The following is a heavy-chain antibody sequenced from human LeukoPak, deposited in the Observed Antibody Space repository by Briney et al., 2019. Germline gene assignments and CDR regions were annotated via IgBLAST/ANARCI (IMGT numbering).Heavy chain of an antibody. CDR3: ARDPRLPWFYGMDV. V-gene: IGHV3-30-3*01. CDR2: ISYDGSNK. CDR1: GFTFSSYA. J-gene: IGHJ6*02. Sequence: GRSLRLSCAASGFTFSSYAMHWVRQAPGKGLEWVAVISYDGSNKYYADSVKGRFIISRDNSKNTLYLQMNSLRAEDTAVYYCARDPRLPWFYGMDVWGQGTTVTVSS. D-gene: IGHD4-23*01.